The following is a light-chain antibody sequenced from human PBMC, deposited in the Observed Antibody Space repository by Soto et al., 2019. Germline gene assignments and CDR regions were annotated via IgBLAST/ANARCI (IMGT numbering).Light chain of an antibody. J-gene: IGKJ1*01. CDR3: QQYGSSPET. CDR1: QSVSSDY. CDR2: GAS. V-gene: IGKV3-20*01. Sequence: LTQSTGSLCLSQGESASLSCRASQSVSSDYLAWYQQKPGQAPRLLIYGASSRATGIPDRFSGSGSGTDFTLTISRLAPEDFAVYYCQQYGSSPETFGQGTKVDIK.